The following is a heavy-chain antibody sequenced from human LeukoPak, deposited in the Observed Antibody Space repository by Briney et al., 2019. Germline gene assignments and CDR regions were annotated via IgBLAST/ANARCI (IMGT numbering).Heavy chain of an antibody. J-gene: IGHJ3*02. V-gene: IGHV4-34*01. CDR3: ARVNDGDAAYAFDI. Sequence: SETLSLTCIASGGSISTSAYYWSWTRQPPGKGLEWIGEINHSGSTNYNPSLKSRVTISVDTSKNQFSLKLSSVTAADTAVYYCARVNDGDAAYAFDIWGQGTMVTVSS. CDR1: GGSISTSAYY. CDR2: INHSGST. D-gene: IGHD1-1*01.